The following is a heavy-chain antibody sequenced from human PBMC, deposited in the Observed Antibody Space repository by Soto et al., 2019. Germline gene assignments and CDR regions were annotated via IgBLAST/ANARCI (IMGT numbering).Heavy chain of an antibody. Sequence: SETLSLTCAVYGGSFGSYYWSWIRQPPGKGLEWIGYIYYSGSSNYNPSLKSRVTISVDTSKNQFSLKLSSVTAADTAVYYYARHELWLRYWGQGTLVTVSS. V-gene: IGHV4-59*08. CDR3: ARHELWLRY. CDR2: IYYSGSS. J-gene: IGHJ4*02. D-gene: IGHD5-18*01. CDR1: GGSFGSYY.